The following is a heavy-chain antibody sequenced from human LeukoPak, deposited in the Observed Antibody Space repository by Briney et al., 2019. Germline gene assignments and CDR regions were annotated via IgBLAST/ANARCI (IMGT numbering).Heavy chain of an antibody. V-gene: IGHV4-34*01. D-gene: IGHD2-2*01. CDR3: ARAGPKLDIVVVPAALYYYYYMDV. J-gene: IGHJ6*03. CDR2: INHSGST. CDR1: GGSFSGYY. Sequence: SETLSLTCAVYGGSFSGYYWSWIRQPPGKGLEWIGEINHSGSTNYNPSLKSRVTISVDTSKNQFSLQLNSVTPEDTAVYYCARAGPKLDIVVVPAALYYYYYMDVWGKGTTVTVSS.